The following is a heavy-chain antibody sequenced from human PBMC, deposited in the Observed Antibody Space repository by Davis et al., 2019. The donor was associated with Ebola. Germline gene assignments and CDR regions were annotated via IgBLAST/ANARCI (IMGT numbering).Heavy chain of an antibody. CDR1: GFTFSSYA. Sequence: GESLKISCAASGFTFSSYAMSWVRQAPGKGLEWVSSISDSSYYIYYSDSMKGRFTISRDNAKNSLYLQVNSLRAEDTAVYYCARVHLWFGELLSNWFDPWGQGTLVTVSS. V-gene: IGHV3-21*01. CDR2: ISDSSYYI. J-gene: IGHJ5*02. D-gene: IGHD3-10*01. CDR3: ARVHLWFGELLSNWFDP.